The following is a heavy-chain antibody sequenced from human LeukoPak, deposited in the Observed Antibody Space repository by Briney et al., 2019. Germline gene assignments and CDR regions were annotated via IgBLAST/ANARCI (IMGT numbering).Heavy chain of an antibody. D-gene: IGHD3-22*01. CDR1: GFTFSSYS. Sequence: GGSLRLSCAASGFTFSSYSMNWVRQAPGRGREGVSSISSSSSYIYYADSVKGRFTISRDNAKNSLYLQMNSLRAEDTAVYYCARDLHYYDSSGLGWVDYWGQGTLVTVSS. CDR2: ISSSSSYI. CDR3: ARDLHYYDSSGLGWVDY. J-gene: IGHJ4*02. V-gene: IGHV3-21*01.